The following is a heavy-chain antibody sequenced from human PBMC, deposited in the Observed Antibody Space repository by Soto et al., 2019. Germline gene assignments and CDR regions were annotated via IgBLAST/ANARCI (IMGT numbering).Heavy chain of an antibody. CDR2: INPNSGGT. CDR1: GYTLTGYY. Sequence: GASVKVSFKASGYTLTGYYMHWVRQAPGQGLEWMGWINPNSGGTNYAQKFQGRVTMTRGKCITTGYMELSGLRTDDTAVYYCAKRYCTNGVCYNGMDVWGQGTTVTVSS. V-gene: IGHV1-2*02. J-gene: IGHJ6*02. CDR3: AKRYCTNGVCYNGMDV. D-gene: IGHD2-8*01.